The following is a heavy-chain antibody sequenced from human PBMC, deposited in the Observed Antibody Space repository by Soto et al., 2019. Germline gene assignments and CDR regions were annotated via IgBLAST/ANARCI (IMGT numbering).Heavy chain of an antibody. V-gene: IGHV1-3*01. D-gene: IGHD3-3*02. CDR3: ARDTETLGPRANDALDI. CDR2: INAGSGNT. J-gene: IGHJ3*02. CDR1: GYTFSAYT. Sequence: QAQLVQSGAEMKKPGASVKVSCKAAGYTFSAYTMNWVRQAPGQSLEWMGWINAGSGNTKYSQNFQRRVSITRDTSASTVYMELTGLKSEDTAVYYCARDTETLGPRANDALDIWGQGTMVTVSS.